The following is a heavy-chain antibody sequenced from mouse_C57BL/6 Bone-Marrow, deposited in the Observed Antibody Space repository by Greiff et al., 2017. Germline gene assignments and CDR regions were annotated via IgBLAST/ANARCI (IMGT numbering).Heavy chain of an antibody. CDR3: ARDYYSNYVDY. CDR1: GYTFTSYG. V-gene: IGHV1-81*01. J-gene: IGHJ2*01. Sequence: QVQLQQSGAELARPGASVKLSCKASGYTFTSYGISWVKQRTGQGLEWIGEIYPRSGNTYYNEKFKGKATLTADKSSSTAYIEIRSLTSEDSAVYFCARDYYSNYVDYWGQGTTLTVSS. D-gene: IGHD2-12*01. CDR2: IYPRSGNT.